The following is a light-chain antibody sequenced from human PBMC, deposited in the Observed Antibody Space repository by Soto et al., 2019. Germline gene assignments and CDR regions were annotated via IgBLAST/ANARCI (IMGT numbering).Light chain of an antibody. CDR2: GAS. Sequence: EIVLTQSPGTLSLSPGDRATLSSRASQSVSSSDLAWYQQKPGQAPRLLIYGASTRATGIPDRFSGSGSGTDFTLTISRLEPEYVAVYYCQQYGGSPLYTFGQGTKLEIK. V-gene: IGKV3-20*01. CDR3: QQYGGSPLYT. J-gene: IGKJ2*01. CDR1: QSVSSSD.